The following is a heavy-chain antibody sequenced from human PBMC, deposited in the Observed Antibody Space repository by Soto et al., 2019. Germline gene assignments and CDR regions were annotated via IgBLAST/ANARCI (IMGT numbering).Heavy chain of an antibody. V-gene: IGHV1-18*01. J-gene: IGHJ5*02. CDR2: ISAYNGNT. CDR1: GYTFTSYG. D-gene: IGHD2-8*01. CDR3: ARGGMVYALYNWVDP. Sequence: GASVKVSCKASGYTFTSYGVSWVRQAPGQGLEAMGWISAYNGNTNSAQKLQGRVTMTTDTSTSTAYMELRSLRSDDTAVYYCARGGMVYALYNWVDPWGQGTLVTVSS.